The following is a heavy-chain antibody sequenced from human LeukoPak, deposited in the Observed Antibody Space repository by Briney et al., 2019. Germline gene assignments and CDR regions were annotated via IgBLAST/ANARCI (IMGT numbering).Heavy chain of an antibody. CDR1: GFTFSSYA. V-gene: IGHV3-30*14. CDR3: ARDPIPGSGYSGSSNGAFDI. J-gene: IGHJ3*02. CDR2: ISYDGSNK. Sequence: PGGSLRLSCAASGFTFSSYAMHWVRQAPGKGLEWVAVISYDGSNKYYADSVKGRFTISRDNSKNTLYLQMDSLRAEDTAVYYCARDPIPGSGYSGSSNGAFDIWGQGTMVTVSS. D-gene: IGHD1-26*01.